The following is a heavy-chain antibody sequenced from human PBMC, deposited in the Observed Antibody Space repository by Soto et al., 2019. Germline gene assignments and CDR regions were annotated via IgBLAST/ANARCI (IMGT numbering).Heavy chain of an antibody. CDR2: ISPGGDST. Sequence: EVQLLESGGGLVQPGGSLRLSCAASGFNFNIYAMTWVRQAPGKGLEWVSTISPGGDSTYFADSVKGRVTISRDNSKNTLSLQMSSLRAEDTATYFCAKALANPYYYYYMDVWGTGTRVTVS. J-gene: IGHJ6*03. CDR3: AKALANPYYYYYMDV. V-gene: IGHV3-23*01. CDR1: GFNFNIYA.